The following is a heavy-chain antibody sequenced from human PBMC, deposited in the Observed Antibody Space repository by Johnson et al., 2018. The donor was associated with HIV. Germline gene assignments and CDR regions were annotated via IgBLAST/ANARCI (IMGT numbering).Heavy chain of an antibody. CDR2: IKKDGSEK. V-gene: IGHV3-7*01. Sequence: EVQLVESGGGVVQPGRSLRLSCAASGFTFDDYGMSWVRQAPGKGLEWVANIKKDGSEKYYVASVKGRFTISRDNAKYSLYLQMNSLRAEDTAVYYCAPQLGIGDACDIWGQGTMVTVSS. D-gene: IGHD7-27*01. CDR3: APQLGIGDACDI. CDR1: GFTFDDYG. J-gene: IGHJ3*02.